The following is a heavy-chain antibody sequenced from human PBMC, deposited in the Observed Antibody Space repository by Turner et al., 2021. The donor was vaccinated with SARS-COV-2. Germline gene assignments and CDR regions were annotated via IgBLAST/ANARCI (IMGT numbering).Heavy chain of an antibody. V-gene: IGHV1-18*01. CDR2: ISTYNGNT. J-gene: IGHJ6*02. Sequence: QVQLVQSGAEVKKPGAAVKVSCKASGYTFTSYGISWVRQAPGQGLEWMGWISTYNGNTNYAQKLQGRVTMTTDTSTSTAYMELRSLRSDDTAVYYCAREDGTIFGIIIVRGNYYGMDVWGQGTTVTVSS. D-gene: IGHD3-3*01. CDR1: GYTFTSYG. CDR3: AREDGTIFGIIIVRGNYYGMDV.